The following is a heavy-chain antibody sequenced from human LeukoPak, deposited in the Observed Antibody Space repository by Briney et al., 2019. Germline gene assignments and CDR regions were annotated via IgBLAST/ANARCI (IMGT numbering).Heavy chain of an antibody. CDR1: GFTFSSYA. V-gene: IGHV3-23*01. J-gene: IGHJ4*02. CDR2: ISGSGGST. Sequence: PGGSLRLSCAASGFTFSSYAMSWVRQAPGKRLEWVSAISGSGGSTYYADSVKGRFTISRDNSKNTLYLQMNSLRAEDTAVYYCAKRFQPYGDYSDYFDYWGQGTLVTVSS. D-gene: IGHD4-17*01. CDR3: AKRFQPYGDYSDYFDY.